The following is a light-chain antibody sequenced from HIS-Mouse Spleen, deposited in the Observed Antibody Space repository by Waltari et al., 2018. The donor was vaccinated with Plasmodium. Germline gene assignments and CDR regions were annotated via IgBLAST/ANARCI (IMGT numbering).Light chain of an antibody. CDR3: QQYNNWSFT. J-gene: IGKJ3*01. CDR2: GAS. Sequence: EIVMTQSPASPSVPPGVKATLSCRASPSVSSNLPWYQQQPGQAPRPLIYGASTRATGIPGRFSGSGSGTEFTLTIRSLQSEDFAVYGCQQYNNWSFTFGPGTKVDIK. V-gene: IGKV3-15*01. CDR1: PSVSSN.